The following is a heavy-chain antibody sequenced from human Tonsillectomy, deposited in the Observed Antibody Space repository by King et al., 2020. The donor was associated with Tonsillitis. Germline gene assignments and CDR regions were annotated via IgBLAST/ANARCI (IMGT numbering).Heavy chain of an antibody. CDR1: GFTFSSFW. Sequence: VQLVESGGGLVQPGGSLRLSCAASGFTFSSFWMSWVRQAPGKGLEWVAIIKQDGSEKLYVDSVKGRFTISRDNAKNSLYLQMNSLRAEDTAVYYCASGSGWVVDYWGQGTLVTVSS. V-gene: IGHV3-7*01. CDR2: IKQDGSEK. J-gene: IGHJ4*02. CDR3: ASGSGWVVDY. D-gene: IGHD6-25*01.